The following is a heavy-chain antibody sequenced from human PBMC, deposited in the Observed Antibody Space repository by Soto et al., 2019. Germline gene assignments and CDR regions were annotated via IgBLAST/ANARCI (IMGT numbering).Heavy chain of an antibody. CDR3: TTGRVSIFGVAKGYYYYGMDV. CDR2: IKSKTDGGTT. V-gene: IGHV3-15*07. CDR1: GFTFSNAW. J-gene: IGHJ6*02. D-gene: IGHD3-3*01. Sequence: GGSLRLSCAASGFTFSNAWMNWVRQAPGKGLEWVGRIKSKTDGGTTDYAAPVKGRFTISRDDSKNTLYLQMNSLKTEDTAVYYCTTGRVSIFGVAKGYYYYGMDVWGQGTTVTVSS.